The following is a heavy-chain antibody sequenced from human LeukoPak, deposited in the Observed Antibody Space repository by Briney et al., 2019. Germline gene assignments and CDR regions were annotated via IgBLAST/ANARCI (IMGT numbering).Heavy chain of an antibody. CDR3: ARHSLLNTAMVPPTRNAFDI. J-gene: IGHJ3*02. CDR2: SYYSGST. CDR1: GGSISSSSDY. V-gene: IGHV4-39*01. Sequence: AETLSLTCTVSGGSISSSSDYWGWIRQPPGKGLEWSGSSYYSGSTYDNPSLKIRVTICVDTSNNQFSLKLSSVTAAETAVYYCARHSLLNTAMVPPTRNAFDIWGQGTMVTVSS. D-gene: IGHD5-18*01.